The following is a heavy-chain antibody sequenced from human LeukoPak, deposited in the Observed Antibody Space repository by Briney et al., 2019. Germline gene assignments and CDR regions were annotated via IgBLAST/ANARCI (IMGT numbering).Heavy chain of an antibody. Sequence: RPGGSLRLSCVASGFTFSSYGMSWVRQAPGKRLEWVSGFGGGGGPTYYADSVKGRFTISRDNSKNTPYLQMNSLRADDTAVYYCAKDPYSGSYSHWFDPWGQGTLVTVSS. CDR3: AKDPYSGSYSHWFDP. V-gene: IGHV3-23*01. J-gene: IGHJ5*02. CDR2: FGGGGGPT. D-gene: IGHD1-26*01. CDR1: GFTFSSYG.